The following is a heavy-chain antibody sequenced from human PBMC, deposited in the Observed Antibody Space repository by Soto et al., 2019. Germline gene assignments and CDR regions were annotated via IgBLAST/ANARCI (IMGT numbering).Heavy chain of an antibody. CDR3: AATESNYGSGSYPYYYYGMDV. J-gene: IGHJ6*02. CDR2: IVVGSGNT. D-gene: IGHD3-10*01. CDR1: GFTFTSSA. Sequence: ASVKVSCKASGFTFTSSAMQWVRQARGQRLEWIGWIVVGSGNTNYAQKFQERVTITRDMSTSTAYMELSSLRSEDTAVYYCAATESNYGSGSYPYYYYGMDVWGQGTTVTVSS. V-gene: IGHV1-58*02.